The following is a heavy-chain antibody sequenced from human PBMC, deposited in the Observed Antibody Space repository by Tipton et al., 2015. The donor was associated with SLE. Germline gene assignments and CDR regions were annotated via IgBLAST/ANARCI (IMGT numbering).Heavy chain of an antibody. CDR1: GGSISSGSYY. V-gene: IGHV4-61*09. CDR3: ARAPYANYFDY. Sequence: TLSLTCTVSGGSISSGSYYWSWIRQPAGKGLEWIGHIYTSGSTNYNPSLKSRVTISVDTSKNQFSLKLSSVTAADTAVYYCARAPYANYFDYWGQGTLVTVSS. CDR2: IYTSGST. D-gene: IGHD4-17*01. J-gene: IGHJ4*02.